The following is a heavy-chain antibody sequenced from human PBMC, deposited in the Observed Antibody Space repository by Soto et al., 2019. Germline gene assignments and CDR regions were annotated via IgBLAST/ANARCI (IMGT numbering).Heavy chain of an antibody. CDR1: GYTFTSYG. Sequence: QVQLVQSGAEVKKPGASVKVSCKASGYTFTSYGISWVRQAPGQGLEWMGWISAYNGNTNYAQKLQGRVTKTTDTSTRTEYRELRSLRSDDTGGYYCAREEQRQIRGRVGMGVWGQGTTVTVSS. CDR2: ISAYNGNT. J-gene: IGHJ6*02. CDR3: AREEQRQIRGRVGMGV. V-gene: IGHV1-18*01. D-gene: IGHD6-25*01.